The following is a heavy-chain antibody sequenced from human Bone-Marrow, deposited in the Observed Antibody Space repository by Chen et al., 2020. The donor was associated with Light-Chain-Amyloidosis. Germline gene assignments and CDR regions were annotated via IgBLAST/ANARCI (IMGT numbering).Heavy chain of an antibody. CDR1: GLIFSRFW. J-gene: IGHJ4*02. CDR3: ARANYWGSYRYNAQGFDY. D-gene: IGHD3-16*02. CDR2: IKQNGTER. Sequence: EVQLLESGGGLVQPGESLTLSCGASGLIFSRFWMTWVRQRPGKGLEWVANIKQNGTERYYVDSVKGRFTISRDNTKNSVYLQMNTLRAEDTAVYYCARANYWGSYRYNAQGFDYWGRGTLVTVSS. V-gene: IGHV3-7*03.